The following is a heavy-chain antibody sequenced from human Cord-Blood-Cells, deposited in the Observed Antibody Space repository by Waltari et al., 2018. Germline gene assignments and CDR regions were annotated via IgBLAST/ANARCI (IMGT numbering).Heavy chain of an antibody. Sequence: QVQLQESGPGLVKPSETLSLTCTVSGYSISSGYYWGWIRRPPGKGLEWIGSIYHSGSTYYNPSLKSRVTISVDTSKNQFSLKLSSVTAADTAVYYCARGVGIAAAGKVDYWGQGTLVTVSS. D-gene: IGHD6-13*01. CDR3: ARGVGIAAAGKVDY. CDR1: GYSISSGYY. CDR2: IYHSGST. J-gene: IGHJ4*02. V-gene: IGHV4-38-2*02.